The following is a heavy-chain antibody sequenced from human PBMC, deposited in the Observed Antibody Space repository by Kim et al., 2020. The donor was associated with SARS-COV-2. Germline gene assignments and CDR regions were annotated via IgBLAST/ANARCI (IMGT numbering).Heavy chain of an antibody. CDR3: ARLDGPMVRGAYPDV. CDR2: IYYSGST. V-gene: IGHV4-39*01. D-gene: IGHD3-10*01. Sequence: SETLSLTCTVSGGSISSSSYYWGWIRQPPGKGLEWIGSIYYSGSTYYNPSLKSRVTISVDTSKNQFSLKLSSVTAADTAVYYCARLDGPMVRGAYPDVWGQGTTVTVSS. J-gene: IGHJ6*02. CDR1: GGSISSSSYY.